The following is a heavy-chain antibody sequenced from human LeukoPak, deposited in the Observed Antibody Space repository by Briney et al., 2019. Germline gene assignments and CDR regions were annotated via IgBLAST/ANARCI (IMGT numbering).Heavy chain of an antibody. CDR2: ISSSSSYI. V-gene: IGHV3-21*01. CDR1: GFTFSSYS. J-gene: IGHJ4*02. Sequence: GGSLRLSCADSGFTFSSYSMNWVRQAPGKGLEWVSSISSSSSYIYYADSVKGRFTISRDNAKNSLYLQMNSLRAEDTAVYYCARDRGSGWYYFDYWGQGTLVTVSS. D-gene: IGHD6-19*01. CDR3: ARDRGSGWYYFDY.